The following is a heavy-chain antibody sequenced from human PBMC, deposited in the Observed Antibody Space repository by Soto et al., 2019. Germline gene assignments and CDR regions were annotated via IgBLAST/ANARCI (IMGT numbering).Heavy chain of an antibody. CDR3: AHRRPWYPRDYSQY. CDR1: GFSLSTSAVG. V-gene: IGHV2-5*01. J-gene: IGHJ4*02. CDR2: IYWNEDK. D-gene: IGHD2-15*01. Sequence: YGPTLVNPKQTVPLTCTLSGFSLSTSAVGVGWIRQPPGKALEWLALIYWNEDKRYSPXLNIRLTITKDIYKNGVVLTRSNMDPVDTATYYCAHRRPWYPRDYSQYGGKGTLVTLSS.